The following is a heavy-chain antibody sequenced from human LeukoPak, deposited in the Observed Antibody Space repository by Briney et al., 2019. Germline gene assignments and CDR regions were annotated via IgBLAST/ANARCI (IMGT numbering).Heavy chain of an antibody. CDR3: AREVRVSGYFEY. V-gene: IGHV4-59*01. J-gene: IGHJ4*02. Sequence: SETLSLTCTVSGDSISGSFWSWIRQPPGKGLEGIGFIYDSGNIHYNPSLKSRVTISADSSKNQFSLRLGSVTAEDTAVYYCAREVRVSGYFEYWGQGTLVTVSS. D-gene: IGHD6-25*01. CDR1: GDSISGSF. CDR2: IYDSGNI.